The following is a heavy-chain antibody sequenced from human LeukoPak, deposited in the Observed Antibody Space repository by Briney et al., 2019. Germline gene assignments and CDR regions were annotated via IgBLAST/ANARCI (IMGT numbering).Heavy chain of an antibody. Sequence: GGSLRLSCAASGFTFSSYAMSWVRQAPGKGLEWVSAISGSGGSTYYADSVKGRFTISRDNSKNTLYLQMNSLGAEDTAVYYCAKGRGSSWYEDFDYWGQGTLVTVSS. CDR3: AKGRGSSWYEDFDY. D-gene: IGHD6-13*01. J-gene: IGHJ4*02. CDR2: ISGSGGST. CDR1: GFTFSSYA. V-gene: IGHV3-23*01.